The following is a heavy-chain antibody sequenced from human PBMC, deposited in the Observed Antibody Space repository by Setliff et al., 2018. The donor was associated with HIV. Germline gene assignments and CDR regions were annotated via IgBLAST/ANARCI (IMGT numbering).Heavy chain of an antibody. CDR2: IYHSGST. J-gene: IGHJ4*02. CDR1: GYSISSGYY. V-gene: IGHV4-38-2*01. Sequence: SETLSLTCAVSGYSISSGYYWGWIRQPPGKGLEWIGTIYHSGSTYYNPSLKSRLTISVDTSKNQFSLKLNSVTAADTAVYYCARVRGSSGWYVFDYWGQGTLVTVSS. CDR3: ARVRGSSGWYVFDY. D-gene: IGHD6-19*01.